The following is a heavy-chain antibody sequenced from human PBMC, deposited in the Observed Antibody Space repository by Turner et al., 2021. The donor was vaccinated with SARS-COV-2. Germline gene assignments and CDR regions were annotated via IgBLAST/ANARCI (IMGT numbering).Heavy chain of an antibody. CDR1: GFSVSNYG. CDR2: IWFDGSNT. V-gene: IGHV3-33*01. CDR3: VTVASCGDGEDCGMDV. J-gene: IGHJ6*02. D-gene: IGHD2-21*01. Sequence: QVRLVESGGGVVKPGRSLRLSCTASGFSVSNYGMHWVRQAPGKGLEWVGIIWFDGSNTYYGDSVKGRFTISRDNLKNTVYLQMNSLKVADTAVYYCVTVASCGDGEDCGMDVWGQGTTVTVSS.